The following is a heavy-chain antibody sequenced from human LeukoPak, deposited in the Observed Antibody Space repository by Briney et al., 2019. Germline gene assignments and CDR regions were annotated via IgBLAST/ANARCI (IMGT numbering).Heavy chain of an antibody. D-gene: IGHD1-7*01. Sequence: GGSLRLSCAASGFTFSNFWMHWVRQAPGKGLVWVSRINTDGSSTAYAGSVKGRFTISRDNAKNTLYLQMNSLRIEDTATYFCARDMSWNSVSYWGQGALVTVSS. CDR3: ARDMSWNSVSY. V-gene: IGHV3-74*01. CDR2: INTDGSST. J-gene: IGHJ4*02. CDR1: GFTFSNFW.